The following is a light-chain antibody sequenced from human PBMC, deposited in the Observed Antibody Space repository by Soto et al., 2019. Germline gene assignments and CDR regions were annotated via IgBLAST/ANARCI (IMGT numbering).Light chain of an antibody. CDR2: DPS. V-gene: IGKV3-11*01. CDR3: QQRSNWYT. J-gene: IGKJ2*01. Sequence: EIVLTQSPATLSLSPGERDTLSCRASQSVSSYFDWYQQKPVQAPRLLIYDPSTRATGIPARFSGSGSGTDFTLTISRLEAEDFAFYYCQQRSNWYTFGQGTKLEIK. CDR1: QSVSSY.